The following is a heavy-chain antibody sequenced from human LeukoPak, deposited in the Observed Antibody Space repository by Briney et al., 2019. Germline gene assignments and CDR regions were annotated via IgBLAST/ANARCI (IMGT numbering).Heavy chain of an antibody. V-gene: IGHV3-48*03. J-gene: IGHJ4*02. CDR2: ISSSGSTI. D-gene: IGHD1-26*01. CDR1: GFTFSSYE. Sequence: GGSLRLSCAASGFTFSSYEMNWVRQAPGKGLEWVSYISSSGSTIYYADSVKGRFTISRDNAKNSLYLQMNSLRAEDTAVYYCARCGGSYSRMYYFDYWGQGTLVTVSS. CDR3: ARCGGSYSRMYYFDY.